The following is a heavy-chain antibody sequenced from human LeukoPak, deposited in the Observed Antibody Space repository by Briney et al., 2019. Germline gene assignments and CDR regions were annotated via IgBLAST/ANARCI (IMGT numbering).Heavy chain of an antibody. CDR3: ARDVPVDGYSGYELDY. D-gene: IGHD5-12*01. CDR2: INPSGGST. J-gene: IGHJ4*02. CDR1: GYTFTSYY. V-gene: IGHV1-46*01. Sequence: ASVKVSCKASGYTFTSYYMHWVRQAPGQGLEWMGIINPSGGSTSYAQKFQGRVTMTRDTSTSTVYMELSSLRSEDTAVYYCARDVPVDGYSGYELDYWGQGTLVTVSS.